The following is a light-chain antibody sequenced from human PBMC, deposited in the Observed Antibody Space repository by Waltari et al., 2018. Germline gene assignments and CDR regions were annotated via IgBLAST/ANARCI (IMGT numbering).Light chain of an antibody. V-gene: IGLV4-69*01. CDR1: CEVSRYA. J-gene: IGLJ3*02. CDR3: QTWGTGVQWV. CDR2: VNSDGTH. Sequence: QPVLTQSPSASAPLGASVTLTCTLSCEVSRYAVGWHQPQPEKGPRYLMKVNSDGTHTKGDGIPDRFSGSSSGAERYLTLSSLQSDDEADYYCQTWGTGVQWVFGGGSKVTVL.